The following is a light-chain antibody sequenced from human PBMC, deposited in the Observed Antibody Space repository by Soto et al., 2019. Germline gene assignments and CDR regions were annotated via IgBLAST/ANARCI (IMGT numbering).Light chain of an antibody. CDR1: QSVNSN. J-gene: IGKJ4*01. Sequence: EIVMTQSPATLSVSPGERATLSCRASQSVNSNLAWYQQKPGQAPRLLIYGASTRATGIPVRFSGSGSGTEFTLTISSLQYEDFAIYYCQQYNNWPPLTFGGGTKVDIK. V-gene: IGKV3-15*01. CDR2: GAS. CDR3: QQYNNWPPLT.